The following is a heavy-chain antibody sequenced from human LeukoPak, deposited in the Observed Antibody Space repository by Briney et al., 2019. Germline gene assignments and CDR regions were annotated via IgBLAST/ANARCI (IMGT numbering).Heavy chain of an antibody. V-gene: IGHV3-7*01. CDR2: IKQDGSEK. D-gene: IGHD3-3*01. J-gene: IGHJ5*02. CDR3: ARDSSVAILFGLDP. Sequence: GGSLRLSCAASGFTFSSYWMSWVRQAPGKGLEWVANIKQDGSEKYYVDSVKGRFTISRDNAKNSLYLQMNSLRAEDTAVYYCARDSSVAILFGLDPWGQGTLVTVSS. CDR1: GFTFSSYW.